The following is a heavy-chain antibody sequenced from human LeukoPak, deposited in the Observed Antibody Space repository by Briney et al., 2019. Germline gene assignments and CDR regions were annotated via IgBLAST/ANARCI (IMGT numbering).Heavy chain of an antibody. Sequence: ASETLSLTCAIYGGSFRGYYWSWIRQPPGKGLEWIGEINHSGSTNYNPSLKSRVTISVDTSKNQFSLKLNSVTAADTAVYYCARGYCTTTSCHNWFDPWGQGTLVTVSS. CDR3: ARGYCTTTSCHNWFDP. CDR1: GGSFRGYY. CDR2: INHSGST. J-gene: IGHJ5*02. D-gene: IGHD2-2*01. V-gene: IGHV4-34*01.